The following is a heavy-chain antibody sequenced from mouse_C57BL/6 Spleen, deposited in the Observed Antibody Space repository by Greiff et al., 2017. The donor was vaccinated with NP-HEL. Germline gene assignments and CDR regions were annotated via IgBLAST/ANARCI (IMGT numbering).Heavy chain of an antibody. CDR3: ARCIATVVAVDY. CDR2: IYPGSGST. J-gene: IGHJ2*01. D-gene: IGHD1-1*01. Sequence: QVQLKQPGAELVKPGASVKMSCTASGYTFTSYWITWVKQRPGQGLEWIGDIYPGSGSTNYNEKFKSKATLTVDTSSSTAYMQLSSLTSEDSAVYCCARCIATVVAVDYWGQGTTLTVSS. V-gene: IGHV1-55*01. CDR1: GYTFTSYW.